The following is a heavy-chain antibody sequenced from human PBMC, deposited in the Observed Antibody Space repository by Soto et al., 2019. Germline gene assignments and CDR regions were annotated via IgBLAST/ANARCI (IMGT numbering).Heavy chain of an antibody. J-gene: IGHJ6*02. D-gene: IGHD3-22*01. CDR2: ISAYNGNR. V-gene: IGHV1-18*01. Sequence: SVWVSCKASGYTFSHYGIGWVRQAPGQGLEWMGWISAYNGNRHFAEGLRGRITMTTNTTTSTADMELRSLSSDDTAVYYCAEGMKVMIADHAFTGYGMDVSSQGTKVTGS. CDR3: AEGMKVMIADHAFTGYGMDV. CDR1: GYTFSHYG.